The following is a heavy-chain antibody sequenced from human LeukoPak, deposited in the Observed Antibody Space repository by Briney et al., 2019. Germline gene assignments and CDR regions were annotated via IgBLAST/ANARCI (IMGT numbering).Heavy chain of an antibody. Sequence: SETLSLTCTVSGYSISSGYYWGWIRQPPGKGLEWIGSIYHSGSTYYNPSLKSRVTISVDTSKNQFSLKLSSVTAADTAAYYCARKSGSYNSYHFDYWGQGTLVTVSS. CDR2: IYHSGST. CDR1: GYSISSGYY. CDR3: ARKSGSYNSYHFDY. D-gene: IGHD1-26*01. J-gene: IGHJ4*02. V-gene: IGHV4-38-2*02.